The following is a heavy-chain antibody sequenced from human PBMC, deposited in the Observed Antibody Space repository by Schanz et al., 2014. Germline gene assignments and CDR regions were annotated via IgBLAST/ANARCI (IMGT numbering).Heavy chain of an antibody. CDR1: EFTFSSYA. CDR3: AKTPREYCNYDNCPNWFDS. J-gene: IGHJ5*01. V-gene: IGHV3-7*03. Sequence: DVHLLESGGGLVQPGGSLRLSCAASEFTFSSYAMSWVRQAPGKGLEWVANIKEDGSVKDYVDSVKGRFTISRDNAKNSLYLQMNSLRAEDTAVYYCAKTPREYCNYDNCPNWFDSWGQGTLVTASS. CDR2: IKEDGSVK. D-gene: IGHD2-15*01.